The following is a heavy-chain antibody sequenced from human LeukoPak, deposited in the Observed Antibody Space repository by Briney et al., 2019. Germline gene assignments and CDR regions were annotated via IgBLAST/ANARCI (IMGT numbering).Heavy chain of an antibody. CDR3: ARQGITMMVEGDGAFDI. CDR2: IYYSGST. J-gene: IGHJ3*02. D-gene: IGHD3-22*01. Sequence: SRTLSLTCTVSGGSISSGGYYWSWIRQHPGKGLEWIGYIYYSGSTYYNPSLEGRVTISVDTSKNQFSLKLSSVTAADTAVYYCARQGITMMVEGDGAFDIWGQGTMVTVSS. V-gene: IGHV4-31*03. CDR1: GGSISSGGYY.